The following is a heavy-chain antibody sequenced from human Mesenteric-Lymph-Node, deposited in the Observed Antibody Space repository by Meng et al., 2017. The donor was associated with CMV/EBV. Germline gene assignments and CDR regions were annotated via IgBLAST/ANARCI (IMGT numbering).Heavy chain of an antibody. D-gene: IGHD2-2*01. CDR3: ARSPGYCSSTSCYWRVDHYYYGMDV. J-gene: IGHJ6*02. CDR1: GYSFTSYW. CDR2: IYPGDSDT. Sequence: VESLKISCKGSGYSFTSYWIAWVRQMPGKGLEWMGIIYPGDSDTRYSPSFQGQVTISADKSISTAYLQWSSLKASDTAMYYCARSPGYCSSTSCYWRVDHYYYGMDVWGQGTTVTVSS. V-gene: IGHV5-51*01.